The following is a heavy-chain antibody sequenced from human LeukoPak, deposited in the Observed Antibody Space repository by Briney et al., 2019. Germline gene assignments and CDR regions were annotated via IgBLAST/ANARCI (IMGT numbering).Heavy chain of an antibody. J-gene: IGHJ4*02. D-gene: IGHD3-10*01. CDR2: INPSGCST. Sequence: GSVKVSCKASGYTFTSYYMHWVRQAPGQGLEWMGIINPSGCSTSYAQKFQGGVTMTRDTSTSTVYMELSSLRSEDTAVYYCAKGGLLWFGELSQDLDYWGQGTLVTVSS. V-gene: IGHV1-46*01. CDR1: GYTFTSYY. CDR3: AKGGLLWFGELSQDLDY.